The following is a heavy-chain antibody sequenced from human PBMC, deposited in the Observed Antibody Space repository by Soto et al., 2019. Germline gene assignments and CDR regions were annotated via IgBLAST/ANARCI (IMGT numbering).Heavy chain of an antibody. CDR2: ISPMSGAA. CDR3: AREVQVHTPAFVY. D-gene: IGHD3-10*01. V-gene: IGHV1-69*19. CDR1: GGTFNTYA. J-gene: IGHJ4*02. Sequence: QVQLVQSGAEMKKPGSSVKVSCQSSGGTFNTYAMNWVRQAPGQGPEWMGDISPMSGAANYAPNFQGRVTITADESTGTSYMQLSSLTSEDTALYFCAREVQVHTPAFVYWGQGTLVTVSS.